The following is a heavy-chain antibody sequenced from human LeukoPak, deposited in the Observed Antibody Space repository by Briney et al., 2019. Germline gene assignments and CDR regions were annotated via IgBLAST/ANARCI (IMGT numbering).Heavy chain of an antibody. CDR3: ARVVEEQWVRRGLDI. J-gene: IGHJ3*02. CDR1: GFTFSSYS. V-gene: IGHV3-30-3*01. D-gene: IGHD6-19*01. CDR2: TSYDGSNG. Sequence: GGSLRLSCAASGFTFSSYSMHWVRQAPGKGLEWVAGTSYDGSNGYYSDSVKGRFTISRDNSKNALYLQMNSLRAEDTAVYYCARVVEEQWVRRGLDIWGQGTMVTVSS.